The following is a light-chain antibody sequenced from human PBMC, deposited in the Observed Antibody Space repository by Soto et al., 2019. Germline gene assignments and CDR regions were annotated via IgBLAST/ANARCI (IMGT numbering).Light chain of an antibody. V-gene: IGKV1-39*01. J-gene: IGKJ1*01. CDR3: QQSYSTPWT. CDR2: AAS. CDR1: QSISTY. Sequence: DIHMTESPSSLSASVGDSVTITCRASQSISTYLNWYQQKLGKAPNLLIYAASNLQSGVPSRFSGSGSGTDFTLTISSLQPEDFATYYCQQSYSTPWTFGQGTKVDIK.